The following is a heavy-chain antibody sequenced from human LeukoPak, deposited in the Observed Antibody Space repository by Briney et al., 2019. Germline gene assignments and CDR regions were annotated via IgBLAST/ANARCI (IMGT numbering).Heavy chain of an antibody. Sequence: GGSLRLSCAASGFTFSSYWMHWVRQAPGKGLVWVSRIESDGTGTIYADSVRGRFTISRDNAKNTMYLQMNSLRAEDTAAYYCTREGLDPWGQGTLVTVSS. CDR3: TREGLDP. J-gene: IGHJ5*02. D-gene: IGHD2-21*01. V-gene: IGHV3-74*01. CDR2: IESDGTGT. CDR1: GFTFSSYW.